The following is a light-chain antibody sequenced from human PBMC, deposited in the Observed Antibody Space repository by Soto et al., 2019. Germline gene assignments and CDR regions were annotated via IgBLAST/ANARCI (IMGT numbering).Light chain of an antibody. Sequence: QLVLTQSPSASASLGASVKLTCTLSSGHSSYAIAWHQQQPEKGPRYLMNVNSDGSHSKGDGIPDRFSGSSSGAERYLTISSVQSDDEADYYCQTWGTGIVVFGGGTKLTVL. CDR1: SGHSSYA. CDR3: QTWGTGIVV. CDR2: VNSDGSH. J-gene: IGLJ2*01. V-gene: IGLV4-69*01.